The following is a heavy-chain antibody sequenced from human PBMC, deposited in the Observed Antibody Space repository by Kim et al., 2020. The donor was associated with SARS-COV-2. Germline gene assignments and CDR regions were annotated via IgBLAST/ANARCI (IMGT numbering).Heavy chain of an antibody. J-gene: IGHJ6*02. CDR3: ARDGTDIVATSHYYYGMDV. CDR1: GGTFSSYA. V-gene: IGHV1-69*13. D-gene: IGHD5-12*01. Sequence: SVKVSCKASGGTFSSYAISWVRQAPGQGLEWMGGIIPIFGTANYAQKFQGRVTITADESTSTAYMELSSLRSEDTAVYYCARDGTDIVATSHYYYGMDVWGQGTTVTVSS. CDR2: IIPIFGTA.